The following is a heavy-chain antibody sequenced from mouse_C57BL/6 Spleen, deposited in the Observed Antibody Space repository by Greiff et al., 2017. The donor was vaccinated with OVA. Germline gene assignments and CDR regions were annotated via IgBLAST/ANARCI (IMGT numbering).Heavy chain of an antibody. CDR3: ARDTIYYDYDY. CDR1: GYSITSGYY. J-gene: IGHJ2*01. Sequence: EVQRVESGPGLVKPSQSLSLTCSVTGYSITSGYYWNWIRQFPGNKLEWMGYISYDGSNNYNPSLKNRISITRDTSKNQFFLKLNSVTTEDTATYYCARDTIYYDYDYWGQGTTLTVSS. V-gene: IGHV3-6*01. D-gene: IGHD2-4*01. CDR2: ISYDGSN.